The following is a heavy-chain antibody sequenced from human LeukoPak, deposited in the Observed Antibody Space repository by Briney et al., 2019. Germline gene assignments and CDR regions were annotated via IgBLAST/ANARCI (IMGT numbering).Heavy chain of an antibody. D-gene: IGHD6-13*01. Sequence: GGSLRLSCAASGFTFSNYAMNWVRQAPGKGLEWVSAISGSGGSTYYADSVKGRLTISRDNSKNTLYLQMNSLRAEDTAVYYCARVGSSSWTNYYYYYMDVWGKGTTVTISS. V-gene: IGHV3-23*01. CDR1: GFTFSNYA. CDR2: ISGSGGST. J-gene: IGHJ6*03. CDR3: ARVGSSSWTNYYYYYMDV.